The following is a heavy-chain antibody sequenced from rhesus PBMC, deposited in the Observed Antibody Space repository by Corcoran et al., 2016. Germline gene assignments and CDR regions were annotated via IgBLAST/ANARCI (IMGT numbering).Heavy chain of an antibody. J-gene: IGHJ5-2*02. CDR3: AKHGSRVTVFGVVIVNSLDV. CDR1: GFTFSSYG. V-gene: IGHV3S5*01. Sequence: EVQLVESGGGLVKPGGSLRLSCAASGFTFSSYGQSWVRQAPGKGLAWVSYISDGGDSTYYADSVKGRFTISRDNSKNTLSLQMKSLRAEDTAVYYCAKHGSRVTVFGVVIVNSLDVWGRGVLATVSS. D-gene: IGHD3-3*01. CDR2: ISDGGDST.